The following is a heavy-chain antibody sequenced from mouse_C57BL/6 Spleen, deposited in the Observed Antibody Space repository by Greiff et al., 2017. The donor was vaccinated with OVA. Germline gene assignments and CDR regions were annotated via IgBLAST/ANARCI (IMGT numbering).Heavy chain of an antibody. CDR1: GYTFTDYN. D-gene: IGHD2-4*01. V-gene: IGHV1-18*01. CDR3: ARGVYYDYDGGDYYAMDY. CDR2: INPNNGGT. Sequence: VQLQQSGPELVKPGASVKIPCKASGYTFTDYNMDWVKQSHGKSLEWIGDINPNNGGTIYNQKFKGKATLTVDKSSSTAYMELRSLTSEDTAVYYCARGVYYDYDGGDYYAMDYWGQGTSVTVSS. J-gene: IGHJ4*01.